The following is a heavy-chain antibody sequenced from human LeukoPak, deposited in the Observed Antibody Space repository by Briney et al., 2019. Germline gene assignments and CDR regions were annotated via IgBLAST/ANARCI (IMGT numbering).Heavy chain of an antibody. CDR1: GFPLSSYA. V-gene: IGHV3-23*01. Sequence: GGSQRLSCAAFGFPLSSYAMSWLRQAPGKGLERVSATSSSDAGTYYADSVRGRFTISRDNSKNTLYLQMSSLRSEATAVYYCARGSACSSTSCHGPYYYYYMDVWGKGTTVTISS. CDR3: ARGSACSSTSCHGPYYYYYMDV. CDR2: TSSSDAGT. D-gene: IGHD2-2*01. J-gene: IGHJ6*03.